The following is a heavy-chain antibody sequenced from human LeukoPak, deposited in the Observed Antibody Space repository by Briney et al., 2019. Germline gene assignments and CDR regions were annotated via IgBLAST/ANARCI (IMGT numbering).Heavy chain of an antibody. J-gene: IGHJ5*01. CDR1: GASISSYY. V-gene: IGHV4-59*01. Sequence: PSETLSLTCTVSGASISSYYWNRFRQPPGKGLEWIGYMYYSGRTKYNPSLKSRVTISMDTSKNQFSLQLKSVTAADTAVYYCANAWKAEHWFESWGQGTLVTVSS. CDR2: MYYSGRT. D-gene: IGHD1-1*01. CDR3: ANAWKAEHWFES.